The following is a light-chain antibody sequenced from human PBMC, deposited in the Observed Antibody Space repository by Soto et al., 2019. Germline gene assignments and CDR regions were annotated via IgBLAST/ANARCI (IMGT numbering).Light chain of an antibody. V-gene: IGKV1-39*01. Sequence: DIQMTQSPSSLSACIGDRVTITYRASQSISSYLNWYQQKPGKAPNLLIYAASSLKSGVPSRFSGSGSGTDFTLTISSLQPEDFATYYCQQSYSTPVTFGGGTKVEIK. CDR3: QQSYSTPVT. CDR1: QSISSY. J-gene: IGKJ4*01. CDR2: AAS.